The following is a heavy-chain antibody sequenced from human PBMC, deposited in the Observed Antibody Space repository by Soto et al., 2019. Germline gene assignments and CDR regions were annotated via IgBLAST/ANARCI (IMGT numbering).Heavy chain of an antibody. Sequence: QMQLVQSGPEVKKPGTSVKVSCKASGFTFTSSAVQWVRQARGQRLEWIGWIVVGSGNTNYAQKFQERVTITRDMSTSTAYMELSSLSSEDTAVYYCAADPYGSGGCDYWGQGTMVTVSS. D-gene: IGHD3-10*01. J-gene: IGHJ4*02. CDR3: AADPYGSGGCDY. V-gene: IGHV1-58*01. CDR1: GFTFTSSA. CDR2: IVVGSGNT.